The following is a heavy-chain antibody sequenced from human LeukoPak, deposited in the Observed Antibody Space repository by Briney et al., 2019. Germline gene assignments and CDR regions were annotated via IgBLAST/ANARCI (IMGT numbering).Heavy chain of an antibody. J-gene: IGHJ4*02. Sequence: ASVKVSCKASGYTFTGYYMHWVRQAPGQGLEWMGWMNPNSGNTGYAQKFQGRVTMTRNTSISTAYMELSSLRSEDTAVYYCARGRFKIEVRGVSSLGYWGQGTLVTVSS. V-gene: IGHV1-8*02. D-gene: IGHD3-10*01. CDR3: ARGRFKIEVRGVSSLGY. CDR1: GYTFTGYY. CDR2: MNPNSGNT.